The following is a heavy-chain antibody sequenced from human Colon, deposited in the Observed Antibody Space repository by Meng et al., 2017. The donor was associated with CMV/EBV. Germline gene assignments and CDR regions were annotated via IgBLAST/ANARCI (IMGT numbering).Heavy chain of an antibody. V-gene: IGHV1-18*01. D-gene: IGHD3-10*01. CDR1: GYTFTNYG. Sequence: KASGYTFTNYGISWVRKDPGQGLEWMGWISAYNGHTNYPQKFQGRVTMTTDTSTSTAYMEVRSLRSDDTAVYYCARVGGSGLNWLDPWSQGTLVTVSS. CDR3: ARVGGSGLNWLDP. J-gene: IGHJ5*02. CDR2: ISAYNGHT.